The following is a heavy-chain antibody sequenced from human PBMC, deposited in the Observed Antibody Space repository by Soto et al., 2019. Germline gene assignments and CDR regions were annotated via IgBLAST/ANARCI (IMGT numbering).Heavy chain of an antibody. CDR3: ARGGRNWKDDAFDI. Sequence: KQSQTLSLTCAISGDSVSSNSAAWNWIRQSPSRGLEWLGRTYYRSKWYNDYAVSVKSRITIKPDTSKNQFSLQLNSVTPEDTAVYYCARGGRNWKDDAFDIWGQGTMVTVSS. CDR2: TYYRSKWYN. D-gene: IGHD1-1*01. CDR1: GDSVSSNSAA. J-gene: IGHJ3*02. V-gene: IGHV6-1*01.